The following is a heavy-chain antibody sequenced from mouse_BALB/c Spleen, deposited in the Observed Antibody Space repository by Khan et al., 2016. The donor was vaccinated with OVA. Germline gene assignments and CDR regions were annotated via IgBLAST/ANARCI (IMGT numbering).Heavy chain of an antibody. CDR3: ARYYWFGY. CDR1: GFTFSNYA. CDR2: ISSGGSS. D-gene: IGHD1-1*01. V-gene: IGHV5-6-5*01. Sequence: EVELVESGGGLVKPGGSLKVSCAASGFTFSNYAMSWVRQTPEKRLEWVASISSGGSSYYPDNVKGRFTFSRDNARNILYLQMSSLVSEDTAMYYGARYYWFGYWGQGTLVTVSA. J-gene: IGHJ3*01.